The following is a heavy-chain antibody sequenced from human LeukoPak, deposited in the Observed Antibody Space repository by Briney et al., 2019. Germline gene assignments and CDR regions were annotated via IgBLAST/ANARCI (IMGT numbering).Heavy chain of an antibody. V-gene: IGHV3-64*01. D-gene: IGHD2-8*01. CDR3: AREGSPGTIDF. CDR1: GHTISSYT. J-gene: IGHJ4*02. CDR2: LISVGGST. Sequence: GESLRLAWAASGHTISSYTMRWVRLVPGKRLVSVSALISVGGSTYYANSVKVRFTISIDNSNHSLFLQLDCLRAYVMADSYCAREGSPGTIDFWGQGTLVIVSS.